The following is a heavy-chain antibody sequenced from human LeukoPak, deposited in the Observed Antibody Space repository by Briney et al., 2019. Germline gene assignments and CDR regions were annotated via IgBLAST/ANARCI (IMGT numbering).Heavy chain of an antibody. J-gene: IGHJ6*03. CDR1: GGTFSSYA. CDR3: ARVKKEDYYYTDV. Sequence: AASVKVSCKASGGTFSSYAISWVRQAPGQGLEWMGGIIPIFGTANYAQKFQGRVTITTDESTSTAYMELSSLRSEDTAVYYCARVKKEDYYYTDVWGKGTTVTVSS. V-gene: IGHV1-69*05. CDR2: IIPIFGTA.